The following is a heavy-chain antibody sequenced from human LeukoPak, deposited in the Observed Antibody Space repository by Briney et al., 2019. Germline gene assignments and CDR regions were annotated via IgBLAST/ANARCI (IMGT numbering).Heavy chain of an antibody. CDR3: ATDRGWRTSGYYLYYFEY. Sequence: GGSLRLSCAASGFTFSSYWMHWVRQAPGKGLVWVSHINSDGSSTAYADSVKGRFTISRDNAKNTLYLQMNSLRAEDTAVYYCATDRGWRTSGYYLYYFEYWGQGTLVTYSS. J-gene: IGHJ4*02. V-gene: IGHV3-74*01. CDR2: INSDGSST. CDR1: GFTFSSYW. D-gene: IGHD3-3*01.